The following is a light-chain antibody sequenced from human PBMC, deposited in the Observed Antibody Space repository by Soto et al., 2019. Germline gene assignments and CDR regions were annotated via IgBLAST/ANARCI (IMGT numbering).Light chain of an antibody. Sequence: IQLTQSPSALSASVGDRASITCRAGQGIRSSLAWYQQKPGKAPNLLISAASTLQTGVPSRFSGSGSGTDFALTISSLQPEDFATYYCQQIDSYPRTFGQGTKVEIK. CDR2: AAS. CDR1: QGIRSS. V-gene: IGKV1-9*01. J-gene: IGKJ1*01. CDR3: QQIDSYPRT.